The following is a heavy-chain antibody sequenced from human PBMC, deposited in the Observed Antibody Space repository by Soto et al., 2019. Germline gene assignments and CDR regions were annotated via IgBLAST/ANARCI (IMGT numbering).Heavy chain of an antibody. CDR1: GGSISSGGYY. Sequence: SETLSLTCTVSGGSISSGGYYWSWIRQHPGKGLEWIGYIYYSGSTYYNPSLKSRVTISVDTSKNQFSLKLSSVTAADTAVYYGARGKSDTVVTPDDWGKGSLVTVTS. CDR2: IYYSGST. J-gene: IGHJ4*02. V-gene: IGHV4-31*03. D-gene: IGHD2-21*02. CDR3: ARGKSDTVVTPDD.